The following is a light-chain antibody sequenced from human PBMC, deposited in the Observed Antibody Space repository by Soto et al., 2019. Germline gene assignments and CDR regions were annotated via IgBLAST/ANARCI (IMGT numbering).Light chain of an antibody. CDR1: QSVSSSY. Sequence: EIVLTQSPGTLSFSPGERATLSCRASQSVSSSYLAWYQQKPGQAPRLLIYGASSRATGIPDRFSGSGSGRDFTLTISRLEPEDFAVYYCQQYGSSLITFGQGTRLEIK. J-gene: IGKJ5*01. CDR3: QQYGSSLIT. V-gene: IGKV3-20*01. CDR2: GAS.